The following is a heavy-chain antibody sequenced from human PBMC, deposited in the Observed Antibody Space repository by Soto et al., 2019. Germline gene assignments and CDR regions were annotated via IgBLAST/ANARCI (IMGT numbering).Heavy chain of an antibody. CDR2: ISAYNGNT. Sequence: ASVKVSCKASGYTFTSYGISWVRQAPGQGLEWMGWISAYNGNTNYAQKLQGRVTMTTDTSTSTAYMELRSLRSDDTAVYYCARERLRFLGWSSRVNDYWGQGTLVTVSS. D-gene: IGHD3-3*01. CDR3: ARERLRFLGWSSRVNDY. CDR1: GYTFTSYG. J-gene: IGHJ4*02. V-gene: IGHV1-18*01.